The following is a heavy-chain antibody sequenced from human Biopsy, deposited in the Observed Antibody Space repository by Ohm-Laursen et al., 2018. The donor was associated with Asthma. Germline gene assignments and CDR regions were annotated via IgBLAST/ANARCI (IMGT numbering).Heavy chain of an antibody. CDR1: GFSFSNLA. J-gene: IGHJ3*02. CDR3: VRDGTDDAFDI. Sequence: SLRLSCTAFGFSFSNLAIHWVRQAPGKGLEWVGVISKDASTQDYADSVKGRFTMARDNSKNTLDLQMNSLREEDTAVYYCVRDGTDDAFDIWGQGTVVSVSS. D-gene: IGHD1-1*01. CDR2: ISKDASTQ. V-gene: IGHV3-30*01.